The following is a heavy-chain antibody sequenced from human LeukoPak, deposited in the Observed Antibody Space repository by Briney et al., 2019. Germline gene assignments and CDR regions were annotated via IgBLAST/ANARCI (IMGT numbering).Heavy chain of an antibody. J-gene: IGHJ4*02. CDR3: AKGQYSTNRSPNDY. CDR1: GFTFSTYA. D-gene: IGHD6-13*01. Sequence: GGSLRLSCAASGFTFSTYAMNWVRQAPGKGLEWVSVFSGSGGSAYYADSVKGRFTISRDNSKNTLYLQMNSLRAEDTAVYFCAKGQYSTNRSPNDYWGQGTLVTVSS. V-gene: IGHV3-23*01. CDR2: FSGSGGSA.